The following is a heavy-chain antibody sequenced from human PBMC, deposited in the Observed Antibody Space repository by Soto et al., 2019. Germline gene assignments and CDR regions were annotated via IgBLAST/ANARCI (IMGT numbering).Heavy chain of an antibody. J-gene: IGHJ3*02. CDR3: ATVFYDFWSGYDAFDI. D-gene: IGHD3-3*01. CDR2: FDPEDGET. V-gene: IGHV1-24*01. Sequence: SXKVSCKVSGYTXSELSMDLVRQAPGKGLEWMGGFDPEDGETIYAQKLQGGVTMTEDTSTETAYMELSSLRSEYTAVYYCATVFYDFWSGYDAFDIWGQGKMVTVS. CDR1: GYTXSELS.